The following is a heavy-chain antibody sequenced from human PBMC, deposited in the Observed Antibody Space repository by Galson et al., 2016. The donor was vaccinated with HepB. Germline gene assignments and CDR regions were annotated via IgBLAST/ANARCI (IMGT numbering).Heavy chain of an antibody. CDR1: GYRFTRYW. CDR3: ARLSMTTIGVRVDAFDI. CDR2: IYPGDSDT. D-gene: IGHD3-16*01. Sequence: QSGAEVKKPGESLKISCKGSGYRFTRYWIAWVRQMPGKGLEWMGIIYPGDSDTRYSPSLQGPVTISADKSISTAFLEWTSLKASDNAMDYCARLSMTTIGVRVDAFDIWGRGTMVTVSS. V-gene: IGHV5-51*01. J-gene: IGHJ3*02.